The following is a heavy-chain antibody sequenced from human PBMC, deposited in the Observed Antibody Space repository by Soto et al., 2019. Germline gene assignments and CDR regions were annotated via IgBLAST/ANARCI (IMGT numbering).Heavy chain of an antibody. Sequence: GESLKISCKASGYTFTSYDINWVRQATGQGLEWMGWMNPNSGNTGYAQKFQGRVTMTRTTSISTAYMELGSLRSEVTAVYYCARGFEGENGPPFLDEYYYYYYYMDVWGKGTTVTVSS. CDR1: GYTFTSYD. V-gene: IGHV1-8*01. D-gene: IGHD2-21*01. CDR2: MNPNSGNT. CDR3: ARGFEGENGPPFLDEYYYYYYYMDV. J-gene: IGHJ6*03.